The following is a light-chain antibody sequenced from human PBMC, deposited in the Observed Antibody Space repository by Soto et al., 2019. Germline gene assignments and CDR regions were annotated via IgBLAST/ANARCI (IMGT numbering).Light chain of an antibody. CDR1: QSISSW. Sequence: DLQMTQAPATLYPSVVHIVTITFRASQSISSWLAWYQQKPGKAPKLLIYDASNLETGVPSRFSGSGSGTDFTFTISSLQPEDIATYYCQQYDNLPLTVGQGTKVDIK. CDR2: DAS. V-gene: IGKV1-33*01. J-gene: IGKJ1*01. CDR3: QQYDNLPLT.